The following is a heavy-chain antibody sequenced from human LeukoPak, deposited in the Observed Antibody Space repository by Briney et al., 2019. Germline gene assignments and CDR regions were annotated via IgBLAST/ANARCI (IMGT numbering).Heavy chain of an antibody. CDR1: GFTFSSYW. CDR3: ARGGGYSYGSFAY. Sequence: GGSLRLSCAASGFTFSSYWMSWVRQAPGKGLVWVSRINRDGSSTSYADSVKGRFTISRDNAKNTLYLQMNSLRAEDTAVYYCARGGGYSYGSFAYWGQGTLVTVSS. D-gene: IGHD5-18*01. CDR2: INRDGSST. V-gene: IGHV3-74*01. J-gene: IGHJ4*02.